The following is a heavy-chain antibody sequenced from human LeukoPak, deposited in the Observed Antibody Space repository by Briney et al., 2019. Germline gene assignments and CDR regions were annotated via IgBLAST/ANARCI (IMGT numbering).Heavy chain of an antibody. Sequence: SSVTVSFKPSGYTFTRYGISWVRQAPGQALEWMGWISAYNGNTNYAQKLQGRVTMTTDTSTSTAYMELRSLRSDDTAVYYCAREKDYDFWSGYYTDYWGQGTLVTVSS. CDR1: GYTFTRYG. CDR3: AREKDYDFWSGYYTDY. V-gene: IGHV1-18*01. CDR2: ISAYNGNT. D-gene: IGHD3-3*01. J-gene: IGHJ4*02.